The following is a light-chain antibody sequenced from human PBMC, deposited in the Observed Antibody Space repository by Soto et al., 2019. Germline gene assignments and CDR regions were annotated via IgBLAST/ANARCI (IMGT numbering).Light chain of an antibody. V-gene: IGKV3-15*01. CDR2: GAS. Sequence: EIVMTQSPATLSVSPGETATLSCRASQSVSSNLAWYQQKPGQAPSLLIYGASTRATDIPPRFSGSGSGTEFTLTITSLQSADFAVYYCQQYKNWPPLTFGGGTKVEIK. CDR1: QSVSSN. J-gene: IGKJ4*01. CDR3: QQYKNWPPLT.